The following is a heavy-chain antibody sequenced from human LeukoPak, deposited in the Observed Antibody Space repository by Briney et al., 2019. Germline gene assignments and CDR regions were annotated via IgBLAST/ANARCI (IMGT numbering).Heavy chain of an antibody. J-gene: IGHJ4*02. Sequence: PSETLSLTCTVSGYSISSGYYWGWIRQPPGKGLGWIGSIYHSGSTYYNPSLKSRVTISVDTSKNQFSLKLSSVTAADTAVYYCARDRYYYDSSGYYIFDYWGQGTLVTVSS. CDR1: GYSISSGYY. CDR3: ARDRYYYDSSGYYIFDY. CDR2: IYHSGST. D-gene: IGHD3-22*01. V-gene: IGHV4-38-2*02.